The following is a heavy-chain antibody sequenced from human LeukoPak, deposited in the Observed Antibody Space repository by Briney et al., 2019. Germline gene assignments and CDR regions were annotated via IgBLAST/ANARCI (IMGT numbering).Heavy chain of an antibody. V-gene: IGHV4-38-2*02. CDR1: GYSISSGYY. CDR3: ARHSPYSSGWYRGPGTYYFDY. Sequence: SETLSLTCTVSGYSISSGYYWGWIRQPPGKGLEWIGSIYHSGSTNYNPSLKSRVTISVDTSKNQFSLKLSSVTAADTAVYYCARHSPYSSGWYRGPGTYYFDYWGQGTLVTVSS. J-gene: IGHJ4*02. CDR2: IYHSGST. D-gene: IGHD6-19*01.